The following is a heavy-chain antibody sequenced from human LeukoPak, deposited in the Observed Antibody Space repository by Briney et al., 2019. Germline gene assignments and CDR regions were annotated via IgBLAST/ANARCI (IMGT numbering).Heavy chain of an antibody. CDR2: ISTDGSST. V-gene: IGHV3-74*01. CDR3: AREADSCSWTPNDFDY. D-gene: IGHD6-13*01. CDR1: GFTFSSYW. Sequence: GGSLRLSCAASGFTFSSYWMHWVRHAPGKGLVWVSRISTDGSSTSYADSVKGRFTISRDNAKNTLYLQMNSLRAEDTAVYYCAREADSCSWTPNDFDYWGQGTLVTVSS. J-gene: IGHJ4*02.